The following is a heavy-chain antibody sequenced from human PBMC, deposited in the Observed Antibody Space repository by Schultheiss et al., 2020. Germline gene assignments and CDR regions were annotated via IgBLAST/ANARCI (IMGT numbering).Heavy chain of an antibody. CDR3: ARDRPLLDDWNPEDY. D-gene: IGHD1-1*01. CDR2: IIPIFGTA. J-gene: IGHJ4*02. V-gene: IGHV1-69*05. CDR1: GGTFSSYA. Sequence: SVKVSCKASGGTFSSYAISWVRQAPGQGLEWMGGIIPIFGTANYAQKFQGRVTMTTDTSTSTAYMELRSLRSDDTAVYYCARDRPLLDDWNPEDYWGKGTLVNVSS.